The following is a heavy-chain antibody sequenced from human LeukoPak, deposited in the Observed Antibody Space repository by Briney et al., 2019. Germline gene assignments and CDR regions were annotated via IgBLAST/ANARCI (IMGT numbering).Heavy chain of an antibody. Sequence: GGSLRLSCAASGFRFSDYYMSWIRQAPGKGLEWVSHITSSSSYTNYADSVKGRFTISRDNAKNSLYLQMNSLRAEDTAVYYRASDPDSSGYYGFDYWGQGTLVSVSS. CDR2: ITSSSSYT. J-gene: IGHJ4*02. D-gene: IGHD3-22*01. V-gene: IGHV3-11*06. CDR1: GFRFSDYY. CDR3: ASDPDSSGYYGFDY.